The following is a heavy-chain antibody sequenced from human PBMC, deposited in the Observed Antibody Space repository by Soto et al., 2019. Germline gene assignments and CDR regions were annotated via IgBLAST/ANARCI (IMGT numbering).Heavy chain of an antibody. J-gene: IGHJ4*02. D-gene: IGHD3-3*01. CDR1: GTKSW. CDR3: ARGYYAFWSGPLDY. Sequence: PGESLKISCRTSGTKSWIAWVRQRPGKGLEWLGIIYPDDSDTRYSPSFQGQVTISADKSINTTYLRWSTLKASDSGIYFCARGYYAFWSGPLDYWGQGTLVTVSS. V-gene: IGHV5-51*01. CDR2: IYPDDSDT.